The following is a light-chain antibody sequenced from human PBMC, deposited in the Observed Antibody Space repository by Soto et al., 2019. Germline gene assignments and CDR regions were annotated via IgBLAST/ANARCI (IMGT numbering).Light chain of an antibody. J-gene: IGKJ5*01. CDR1: QSVNSDY. Sequence: EILMTQSPFTLSVSPGERATLSCRASQSVNSDYLAWFQQKPGQAPRLLMYGASTRTTGIPERFSGSGSGTDFTLTIGRLEPGDFAVYYCLHYGGSPLTFGQGTRLEIK. CDR3: LHYGGSPLT. CDR2: GAS. V-gene: IGKV3-20*01.